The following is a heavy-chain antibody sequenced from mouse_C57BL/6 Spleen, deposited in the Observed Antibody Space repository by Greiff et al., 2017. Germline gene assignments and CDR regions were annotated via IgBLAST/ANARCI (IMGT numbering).Heavy chain of an antibody. CDR2: IYPGDGDT. CDR1: GYAFSSSW. V-gene: IGHV1-82*01. Sequence: VQLQQSGPELVKPGASVKISCKASGYAFSSSWMNWVKQRPGKGLEWIGRIYPGDGDTNYNGKFKGKATLTADKSSSTAYMQLSSLTSDDSAVYFCARSYYYGSSLDYWGQGTTLTVSS. D-gene: IGHD1-1*01. J-gene: IGHJ2*01. CDR3: ARSYYYGSSLDY.